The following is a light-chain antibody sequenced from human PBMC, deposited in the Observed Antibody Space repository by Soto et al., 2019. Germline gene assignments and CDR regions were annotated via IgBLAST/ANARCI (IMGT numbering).Light chain of an antibody. V-gene: IGKV3-20*01. Sequence: EIVLTQSPGTLSLSPGERANLSCRASQSVSRSYLAWYQQKPGQAPRLLIYGASTTATGIPDRFSGSGSGTDFTLTISRLEPEDFAVYYCQQYGSSPPYTFGQGTKLEIK. CDR2: GAS. J-gene: IGKJ2*01. CDR3: QQYGSSPPYT. CDR1: QSVSRSY.